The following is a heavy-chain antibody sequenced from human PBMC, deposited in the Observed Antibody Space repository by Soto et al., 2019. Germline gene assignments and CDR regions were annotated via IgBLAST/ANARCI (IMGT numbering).Heavy chain of an antibody. J-gene: IGHJ6*02. CDR1: VYSISSGYY. CDR2: IYHSGSV. D-gene: IGHD3-10*02. CDR3: ARMFDYYGMDG. V-gene: IGHV4-38-2*02. Sequence: SESLSITCTVSVYSISSGYYWGWVRQPPGKGLEWVGSIYHSGSVYYNPSLNSRLTISVDTSKNQFSLRLSSVTAADTAVYFCARMFDYYGMDGWGQGTTVTVSS.